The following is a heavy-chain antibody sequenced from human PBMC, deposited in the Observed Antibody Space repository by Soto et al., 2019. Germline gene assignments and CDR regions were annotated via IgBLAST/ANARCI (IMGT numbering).Heavy chain of an antibody. J-gene: IGHJ4*02. CDR2: IIPIFGTA. CDR3: ARGWETVGVTTPFTY. CDR1: GGTFSKYA. V-gene: IGHV1-69*06. Sequence: QVQLVQSGAEVKKPGSSVKVSCKASGGTFSKYAISWVLQAPGQGLEWMGGIIPIFGTANYAQKFQGRVTITADKATNTAYMEVRSLRSEDTAVYYWARGWETVGVTTPFTYWGKGTLVIVSS. D-gene: IGHD1-26*01.